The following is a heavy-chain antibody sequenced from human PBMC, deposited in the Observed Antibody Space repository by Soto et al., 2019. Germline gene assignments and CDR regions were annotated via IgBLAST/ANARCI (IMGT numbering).Heavy chain of an antibody. CDR1: GISLNNAW. Sequence: EVYLVESGGGLVNPGGSLRLSCAASGISLNNAWMNWVRQAPGEGLEWVGRVKSKADGGTTDYAAPVKGRFTISKDDSKNTLYRQMYSLKTEYTAMYYCTTYTRSSNSCVMDVWGQGTSVIVSS. CDR2: VKSKADGGTT. V-gene: IGHV3-15*07. D-gene: IGHD2-2*01. J-gene: IGHJ6*02. CDR3: TTYTRSSNSCVMDV.